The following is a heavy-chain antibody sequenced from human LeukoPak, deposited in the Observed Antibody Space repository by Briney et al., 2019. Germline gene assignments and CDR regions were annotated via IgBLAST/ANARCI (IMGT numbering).Heavy chain of an antibody. CDR3: ATVYRAAGDY. J-gene: IGHJ4*02. CDR2: NSAYNGNT. D-gene: IGHD4-11*01. V-gene: IGHV1-18*01. CDR1: GYTFTSYG. Sequence: ASVKVSCKASGYTFTSYGISWVRQAPGQGLEWMGWNSAYNGNTNYAQKFQGRVTMTTDTSTSTAYMELSSLRSEDTAVYYCATVYRAAGDYWGQGTLVTVSS.